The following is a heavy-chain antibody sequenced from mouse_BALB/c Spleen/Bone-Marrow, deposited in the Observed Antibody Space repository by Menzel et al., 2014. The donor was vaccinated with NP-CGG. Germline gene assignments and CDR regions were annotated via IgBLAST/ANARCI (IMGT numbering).Heavy chain of an antibody. V-gene: IGHV4-1*02. CDR3: ARQGYYGKGDY. J-gene: IGHJ2*01. D-gene: IGHD2-1*01. CDR2: INPDSSTI. Sequence: DVHLVESGGGLVQPGGSLKLSCAASGFVFSRYWMSWVRQAPGKGLEWIGEINPDSSTINYTPSLKDKFIISRDNAKNTLYLQMSKVRSEDTALYYCARQGYYGKGDYWGQGTTLTVSS. CDR1: GFVFSRYW.